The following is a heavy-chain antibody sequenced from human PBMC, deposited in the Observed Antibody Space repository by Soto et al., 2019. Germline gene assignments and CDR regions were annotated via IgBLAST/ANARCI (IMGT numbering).Heavy chain of an antibody. Sequence: GGSLRLSCAASGFTFSSYGMHWVRQAPGKGLEWVAVISYDGSNKYYADSVKGRFTISRDNSKNTLYLQMNSLRAEDTAVYYCEKDFLGRAFDIWGQGTMVTVSS. V-gene: IGHV3-30*18. CDR1: GFTFSSYG. J-gene: IGHJ3*02. D-gene: IGHD3-16*01. CDR3: EKDFLGRAFDI. CDR2: ISYDGSNK.